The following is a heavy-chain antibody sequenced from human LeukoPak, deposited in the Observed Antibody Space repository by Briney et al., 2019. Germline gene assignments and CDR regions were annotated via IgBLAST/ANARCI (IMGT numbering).Heavy chain of an antibody. Sequence: GGSLRLSCAASGSTVSSDIVYWVRQAPGKGLEWVSILHSGGDIFYADSVKGRFSISRDNSKNTLYLQLDSLRAEDTAVYYCARVRYGSGNYYNAFDIWGQGTMVTVSS. CDR3: ARVRYGSGNYYNAFDI. CDR2: LHSGGDI. V-gene: IGHV3-53*01. D-gene: IGHD3-10*01. CDR1: GSTVSSDI. J-gene: IGHJ3*02.